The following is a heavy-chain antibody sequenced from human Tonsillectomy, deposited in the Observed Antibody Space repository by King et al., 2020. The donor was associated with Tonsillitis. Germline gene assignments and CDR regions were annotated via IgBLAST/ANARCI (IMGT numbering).Heavy chain of an antibody. CDR3: ARDDSMALDY. CDR1: GFTVSHYA. D-gene: IGHD2/OR15-2a*01. CDR2: ISYDENKT. Sequence: VQLVESGGDVVQPGRSLRLSCVGSGFTVSHYAMHWVRQAPGKGLEWVAVISYDENKTYYADSVKGRFTISRDNSKSSLYLQMNSLRAEDTAVYYCARDDSMALDYWGQGTLVTVSS. V-gene: IGHV3-30-3*01. J-gene: IGHJ4*02.